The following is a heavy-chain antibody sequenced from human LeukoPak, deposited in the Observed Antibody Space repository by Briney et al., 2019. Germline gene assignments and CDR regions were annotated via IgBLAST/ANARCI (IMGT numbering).Heavy chain of an antibody. CDR2: MNEDGTRK. J-gene: IGHJ4*02. Sequence: GGSLRLSCAASGFTFSRYWMHWVRQAPGKGLVWVSRMNEDGTRKDYADSVKGRFTIFRDNDKNILYLQMNSLRAEDTALYYCARGGSIAAAGLDYWGQGTLVTVSS. V-gene: IGHV3-74*01. CDR1: GFTFSRYW. D-gene: IGHD6-13*01. CDR3: ARGGSIAAAGLDY.